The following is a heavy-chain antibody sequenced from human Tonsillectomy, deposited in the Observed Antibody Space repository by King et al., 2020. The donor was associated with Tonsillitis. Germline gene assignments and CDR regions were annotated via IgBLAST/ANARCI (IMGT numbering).Heavy chain of an antibody. D-gene: IGHD1-14*01. J-gene: IGHJ4*02. Sequence: VQLVESGGGLVQPGRSLRLSCAASGFTFDDYGMHWVRQAPGKGLEWVSGISWNSGSIGYADSVKGRFTISRENAKNSLYLQMNSLRGEDMALYYCAKDGPPRSTRINYFGNWGQGTLVTVSS. CDR2: ISWNSGSI. CDR1: GFTFDDYG. V-gene: IGHV3-9*03. CDR3: AKDGPPRSTRINYFGN.